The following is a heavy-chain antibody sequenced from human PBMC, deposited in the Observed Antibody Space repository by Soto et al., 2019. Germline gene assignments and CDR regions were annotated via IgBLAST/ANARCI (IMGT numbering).Heavy chain of an antibody. J-gene: IGHJ5*02. Sequence: SETLSLTCTVSGGSISSYYWSWIRQPPGKGLEWIGYIYYSGSTNYNPSLKSRVTISVDTSKNQFSLKLSSVTAADTAVYYCARHVVGITYNWFDPWGQGTLVTVSS. CDR2: IYYSGST. CDR3: ARHVVGITYNWFDP. V-gene: IGHV4-59*08. D-gene: IGHD3-10*01. CDR1: GGSISSYY.